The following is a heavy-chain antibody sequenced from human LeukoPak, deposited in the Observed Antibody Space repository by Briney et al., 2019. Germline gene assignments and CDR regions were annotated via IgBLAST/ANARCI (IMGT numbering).Heavy chain of an antibody. V-gene: IGHV3-53*01. CDR3: ARAMATREFDY. Sequence: EGSLRLSCAASGFTVSSNYMSWVRQAPGKGLEWVSVVYGGGSTSYADSVKGRFTISRDNSKNTLYLQMNSLRAGDTAVYYCARAMATREFDYWGQGTLVTVSS. D-gene: IGHD5-24*01. CDR1: GFTVSSNY. CDR2: VYGGGST. J-gene: IGHJ4*02.